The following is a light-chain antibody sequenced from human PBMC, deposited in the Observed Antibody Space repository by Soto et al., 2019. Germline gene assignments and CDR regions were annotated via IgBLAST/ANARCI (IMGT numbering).Light chain of an antibody. V-gene: IGKV3-20*01. J-gene: IGKJ2*01. CDR3: QQYGGSPPYT. CDR2: GAS. CDR1: RSISSTY. Sequence: EIVLTQSPGTLSLSPGERATLSCRASRSISSTYLAWYQQKPGQAPRLLIYGASSRPTGIPDRFSGSGSGTDFTLTISRLEPEDFAVYYWQQYGGSPPYTFGQGTKLEIK.